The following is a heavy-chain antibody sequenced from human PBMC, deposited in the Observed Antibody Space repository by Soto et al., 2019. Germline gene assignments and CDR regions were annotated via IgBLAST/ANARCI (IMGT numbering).Heavy chain of an antibody. J-gene: IGHJ6*02. V-gene: IGHV6-1*01. Sequence: QALSLTSDISGDSVSSSSAACNLIRHSPSRGLEWLGRTYYRSKWIHEYTLSMESRITINPDTSKNQFSLHIYSVTPEDTSVYYCAGVVWFRGMDVWGQGTPVTVSS. CDR3: AGVVWFRGMDV. CDR2: TYYRSKWIH. D-gene: IGHD3-16*01. CDR1: GDSVSSSSAA.